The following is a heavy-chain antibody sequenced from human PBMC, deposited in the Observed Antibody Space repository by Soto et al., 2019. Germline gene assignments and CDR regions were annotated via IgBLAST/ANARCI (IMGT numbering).Heavy chain of an antibody. V-gene: IGHV4-4*07. Sequence: SETLSLTCTVSGGSISNYYWSWIRQSAEKRLEWIGRVSSTGSSYYNPSLKSRATISVDRSRNQFSLQVSSVTAADTAVYYCAKNLPRTGRFDYWGQGTVVTVSS. CDR3: AKNLPRTGRFDY. J-gene: IGHJ4*02. CDR2: VSSTGSS. CDR1: GGSISNYY.